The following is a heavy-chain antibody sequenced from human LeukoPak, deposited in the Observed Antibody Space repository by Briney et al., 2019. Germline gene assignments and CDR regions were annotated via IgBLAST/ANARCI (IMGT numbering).Heavy chain of an antibody. CDR3: ARIAPYYDSSGFYYGMDV. CDR1: GFSLSTSGMC. D-gene: IGHD3-22*01. CDR2: IDWDDDK. J-gene: IGHJ6*02. Sequence: SGPALVKPTQTLTLTCTFSGFSLSTSGMCVSWIRQPPGKALEWLARIDWDDDKYYSTSLKTRPTISKDTSKNQVVLTMTNMDPVDTATYYCARIAPYYDSSGFYYGMDVWGQGTTVTVSS. V-gene: IGHV2-70*11.